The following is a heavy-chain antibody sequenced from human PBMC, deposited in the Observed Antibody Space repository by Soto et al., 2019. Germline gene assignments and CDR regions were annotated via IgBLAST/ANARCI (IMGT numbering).Heavy chain of an antibody. V-gene: IGHV1-69*04. D-gene: IGHD1-26*01. CDR1: GGTFSSYT. Sequence: SVKVSCKASGGTFSSYTISWVRQAPGQGLEWMGRIIPILGIANYAQKFQGRVTITADKSTSTAYMELSSLRSEDTAVYYCARDGVGGTVFFGYIDYWGQGPLVTVSS. CDR2: IIPILGIA. CDR3: ARDGVGGTVFFGYIDY. J-gene: IGHJ4*03.